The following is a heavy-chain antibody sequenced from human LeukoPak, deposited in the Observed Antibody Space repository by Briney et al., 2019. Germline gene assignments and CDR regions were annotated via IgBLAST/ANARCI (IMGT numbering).Heavy chain of an antibody. D-gene: IGHD3-10*01. J-gene: IGHJ6*02. CDR1: GGTFSSYA. CDR3: ARKALLWFGETLGYYYYGMDV. V-gene: IGHV1-69*13. CDR2: IIPIFGTA. Sequence: SVKVSCKASGGTFSSYAISWVRQAPGQGLEWMGGIIPIFGTANYAQKFQGRVTITADESTSTAYMELSSLRSEDTAVYYCARKALLWFGETLGYYYYGMDVWGQGTTVTVSS.